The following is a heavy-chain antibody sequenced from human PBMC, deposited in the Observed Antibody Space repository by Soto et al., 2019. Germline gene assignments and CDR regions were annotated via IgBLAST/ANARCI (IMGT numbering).Heavy chain of an antibody. Sequence: SETLSLTCAVYGESFSGYYWSWIRQPPGKGLEWIGEINHSGSTNNNPSLKSRVTISVDTSKNQFSLKLTSVTAADTAVYYCARAPPPDYGDYDSWFSFFDYWDQGTLVTVSS. V-gene: IGHV4-34*01. CDR2: INHSGST. CDR3: ARAPPPDYGDYDSWFSFFDY. D-gene: IGHD4-17*01. CDR1: GESFSGYY. J-gene: IGHJ4*02.